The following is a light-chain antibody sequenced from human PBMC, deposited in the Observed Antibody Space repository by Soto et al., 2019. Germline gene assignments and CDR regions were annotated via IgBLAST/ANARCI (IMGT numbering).Light chain of an antibody. CDR3: QQYGSSPWT. CDR2: GAS. Sequence: EIVLTQSPGTLSLSPGERATLSCRASQSVSRNFLAWYQQKPGQAPRLLIYGASSRATGIPDRFGGSGSGTDFTLTISRLEPEDFAVYYCQQYGSSPWTFGQGTKVDIK. CDR1: QSVSRNF. V-gene: IGKV3-20*01. J-gene: IGKJ1*01.